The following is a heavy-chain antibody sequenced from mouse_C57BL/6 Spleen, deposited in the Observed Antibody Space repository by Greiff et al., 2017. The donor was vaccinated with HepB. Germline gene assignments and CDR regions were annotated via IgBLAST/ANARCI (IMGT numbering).Heavy chain of an antibody. V-gene: IGHV14-1*01. Sequence: EVQLVESGAELVRPGASVKLSCTASGFNIKDYYMHWVKQRPEQGLEWIGRIDPEDGDTEYAPKFQGKATMTADPSSNTAYLQLSSLTSEDTAVYYCTTLAYDYDVAYWGQGTLVTVSA. CDR2: IDPEDGDT. D-gene: IGHD2-4*01. J-gene: IGHJ3*01. CDR3: TTLAYDYDVAY. CDR1: GFNIKDYY.